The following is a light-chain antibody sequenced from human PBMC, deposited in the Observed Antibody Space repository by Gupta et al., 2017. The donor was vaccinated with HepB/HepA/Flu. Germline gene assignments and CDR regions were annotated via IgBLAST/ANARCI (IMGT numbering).Light chain of an antibody. J-gene: IGLJ2*01. Sequence: SYVLTQPPSVSVAPGKTARITCGGNNIGSKSVHWYQQKPGQAPVMVIYYNNDRPSGIPERFSGSNSGNTASLTISRVEAGDEADYYCQVWDRTRDHVVFGGGTKLTVL. CDR3: QVWDRTRDHVV. CDR1: NIGSKS. CDR2: YNN. V-gene: IGLV3-21*04.